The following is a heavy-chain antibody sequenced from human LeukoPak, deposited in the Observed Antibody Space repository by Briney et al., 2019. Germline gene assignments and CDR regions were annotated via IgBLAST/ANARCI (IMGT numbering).Heavy chain of an antibody. CDR1: GFTFSSYS. D-gene: IGHD2-21*02. Sequence: PGGSLRLSCAASGFTFSSYSMNWVRQAPGKGLEWVSSISSSSSYIYYADSVKGRFTISRDNAKNSLNLQMNSLRAEDTAVYYCAREGAYCGGDCYDAFDIWGQGTMVTVSS. CDR2: ISSSSSYI. J-gene: IGHJ3*02. CDR3: AREGAYCGGDCYDAFDI. V-gene: IGHV3-21*01.